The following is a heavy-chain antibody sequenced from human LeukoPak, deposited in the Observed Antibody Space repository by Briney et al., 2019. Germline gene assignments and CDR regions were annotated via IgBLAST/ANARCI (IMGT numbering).Heavy chain of an antibody. V-gene: IGHV4-38-2*01. CDR3: ARADYDILTGYFPDY. D-gene: IGHD3-9*01. CDR1: GGSFSGYY. J-gene: IGHJ4*02. Sequence: SETLSLTCAVYGGSFSGYYWGWIRQPPGKGLEWIGSIYHSGSTYYNPSLKSRVTISVDTSKNQFSLKLSSVTAADTAVYYCARADYDILTGYFPDYWGQGTLVTVSS. CDR2: IYHSGST.